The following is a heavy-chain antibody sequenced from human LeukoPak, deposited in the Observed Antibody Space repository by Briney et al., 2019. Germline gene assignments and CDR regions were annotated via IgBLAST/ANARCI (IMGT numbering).Heavy chain of an antibody. CDR1: GGTFSSYA. CDR2: IIPIFGTA. J-gene: IGHJ4*02. D-gene: IGHD2-2*01. Sequence: GASVEVSCKASGGTFSSYAISWVRQAPGQGLEWMGGIIPIFGTANYAQKFQGRVTITADESTSTAYMELSSLRSEDTAVYYCARDGLYCSSTSCYFDYWGQGTLVTVSS. V-gene: IGHV1-69*13. CDR3: ARDGLYCSSTSCYFDY.